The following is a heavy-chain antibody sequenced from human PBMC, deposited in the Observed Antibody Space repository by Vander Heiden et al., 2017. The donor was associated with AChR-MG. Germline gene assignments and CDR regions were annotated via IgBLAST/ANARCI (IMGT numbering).Heavy chain of an antibody. D-gene: IGHD2-15*01. CDR1: GGSSRGYY. Sequence: VQLQQWGAGLLKPSETLSLTCAVYGGSSRGYYWSWIPQPPGKGLEWIGEINHSGSTNYNPSLKSRVTISVDTSKNQFSLKLSSVTAADTAVYYCARGCKGYCSGGSCYPYYYYYYMDVWGKGTTVTVSS. CDR2: INHSGST. V-gene: IGHV4-34*01. J-gene: IGHJ6*03. CDR3: ARGCKGYCSGGSCYPYYYYYYMDV.